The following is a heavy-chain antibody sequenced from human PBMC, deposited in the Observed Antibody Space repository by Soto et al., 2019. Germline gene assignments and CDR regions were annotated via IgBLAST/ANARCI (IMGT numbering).Heavy chain of an antibody. CDR1: GDSISNLDYF. Sequence: SETLSLTCSVSGDSISNLDYFWAWIRQPPGQALEYIGYIYKSATTYYNPSFESRVAISVDTSKSQFSLNVTSVTAADTAVYFCARGRYCLTGRCFPNWFDSWGQGALFT. CDR3: ARGRYCLTGRCFPNWFDS. CDR2: IYKSATT. J-gene: IGHJ5*01. D-gene: IGHD2-15*01. V-gene: IGHV4-30-4*02.